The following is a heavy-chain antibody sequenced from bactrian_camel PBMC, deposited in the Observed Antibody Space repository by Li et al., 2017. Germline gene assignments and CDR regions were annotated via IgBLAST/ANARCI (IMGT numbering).Heavy chain of an antibody. CDR1: GFTFTSYY. CDR2: IYSDGTYT. Sequence: HVQLVESGGGLVQAGGSLRLSCAASGFTFTSYYMSWVRQAPGKGLEWVSSIYSDGTYTHYADSVKGRFTISRDNAKNTAYLQMNSLKPEDTAMYYCAAGSGGYCSTADSYDYWAEGTQVTVS. J-gene: IGHJ4*01. D-gene: IGHD2*01. CDR3: AAGSGGYCSTADSYDY. V-gene: IGHV3-2*01.